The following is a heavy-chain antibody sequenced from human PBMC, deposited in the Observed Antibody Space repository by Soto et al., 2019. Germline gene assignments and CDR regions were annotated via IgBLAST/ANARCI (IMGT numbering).Heavy chain of an antibody. CDR2: IYYSGST. V-gene: IGHV4-59*12. J-gene: IGHJ6*03. CDR3: ARGRTSGNYYGSERGYYYYMDV. Sequence: PSETLSLTCTVSGGSISSYYWIWIRQPPGKGLEWIGYIYYSGSTNYNPSLKSRVTISVDTSKNQFSLKLSSVTAADTAVYYCARGRTSGNYYGSERGYYYYMDVWGKGTTVTVSS. CDR1: GGSISSYY. D-gene: IGHD3-10*01.